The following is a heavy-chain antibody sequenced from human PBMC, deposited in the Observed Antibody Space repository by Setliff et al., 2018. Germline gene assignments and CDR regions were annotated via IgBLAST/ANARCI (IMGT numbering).Heavy chain of an antibody. V-gene: IGHV3-7*03. CDR3: ARWTARAVDY. CDR2: IRQDGTEK. Sequence: GALRLSCAASGFMFSNHWMSWVRQAPGKGLEWVANIRQDGTEKYYVDSVKGRFSISRDNAKKSMFLQMTSLRADDTAVYYCARWTARAVDYWGQGTLVTVSS. J-gene: IGHJ4*02. CDR1: GFMFSNHW. D-gene: IGHD6-6*01.